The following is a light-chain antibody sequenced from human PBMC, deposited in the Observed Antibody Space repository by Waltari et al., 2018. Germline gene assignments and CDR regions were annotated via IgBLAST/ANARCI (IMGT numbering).Light chain of an antibody. CDR1: QGVRTK. CDR2: EAS. CDR3: QQYSSFPPWT. V-gene: IGKV3-15*01. J-gene: IGKJ1*01. Sequence: TVLTQSPATFSVSPWERATLSCRASQGVRTKLAWYQQNTGPAPRLIIYEASTRATGIPARFSGAGSETEFTLTISSLQSEDFAVYYCQQYSSFPPWTFGQGTKVEIK.